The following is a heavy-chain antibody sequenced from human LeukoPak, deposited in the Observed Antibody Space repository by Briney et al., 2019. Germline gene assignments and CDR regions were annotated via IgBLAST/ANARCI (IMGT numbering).Heavy chain of an antibody. V-gene: IGHV1-58*02. CDR1: GYTFTSYD. D-gene: IGHD4-11*01. CDR3: AADHDYSLSYDSYGPLDA. CDR2: IGVGSGNT. J-gene: IGHJ5*02. Sequence: GASVKVSCKASGYTFTSYDINWVRQARGQRFEWIGWIGVGSGNTNYAERFQDRVTITRDMSTSTTYMELSSLRSEDTAVYYCAADHDYSLSYDSYGPLDAWGQGTLVTVSS.